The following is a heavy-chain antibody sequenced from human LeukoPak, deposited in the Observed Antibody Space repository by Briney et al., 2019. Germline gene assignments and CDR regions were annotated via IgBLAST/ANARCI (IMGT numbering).Heavy chain of an antibody. Sequence: ASVKVSCKASGYTFTSYGINWVRQAPGQGLEWMGWIRTYNGNTNYAQKFQGRVTMTTDTSTSTAYMELRSLRSDDTAVYYCAREGGYCSGGSCYDYWGQGTLVTVSS. J-gene: IGHJ4*02. V-gene: IGHV1-18*01. CDR2: IRTYNGNT. CDR1: GYTFTSYG. D-gene: IGHD2-15*01. CDR3: AREGGYCSGGSCYDY.